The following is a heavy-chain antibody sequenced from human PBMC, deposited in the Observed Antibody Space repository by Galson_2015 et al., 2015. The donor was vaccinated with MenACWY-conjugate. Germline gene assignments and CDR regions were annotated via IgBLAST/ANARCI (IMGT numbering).Heavy chain of an antibody. D-gene: IGHD3-3*02. CDR1: GFSFSSYR. CDR2: ITPTGNPK. Sequence: SLRLSCAASGFSFSSYRMTWVRQAPGKGLEWLSYITPTGNPKMYADSVKGRFTISRDNAKNSLYLQMNSLRAEDTAVYYCARERKEPTLALPSHWFHPGGQGPQVIVSS. V-gene: IGHV3-48*01. CDR3: ARERKEPTLALPSHWFHP. J-gene: IGHJ5*02.